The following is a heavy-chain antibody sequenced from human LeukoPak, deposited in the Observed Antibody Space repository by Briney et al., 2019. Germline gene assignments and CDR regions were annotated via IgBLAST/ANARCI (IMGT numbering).Heavy chain of an antibody. CDR1: GFTFSSSD. CDR2: ISNTASPI. J-gene: IGHJ5*02. V-gene: IGHV3-48*03. CDR3: ARGNYGSGSPNWFDP. D-gene: IGHD3-10*01. Sequence: GGSLRLSCAASGFTFSSSDMNWVRQAPGKGLEWVSYISNTASPIYYADSMKGRFTISRDNAKNSLYLQMNSLRAEDTAVYYCARGNYGSGSPNWFDPWGQGTLVTVSS.